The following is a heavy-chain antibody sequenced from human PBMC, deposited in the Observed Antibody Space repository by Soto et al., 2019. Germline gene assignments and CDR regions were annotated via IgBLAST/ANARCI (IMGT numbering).Heavy chain of an antibody. J-gene: IGHJ1*01. Sequence: QVQLQQWGAGLLKPSETLSLTCAVYGGSFSGYYWSWIRQPPGKGLEWIGEINHSGSNNYNPSLKSRVTISVDTSKNQFSLKLSSVTAADTAVYYCARSEGYCSSTSCYDSYFQHWGQGTLVTVSS. V-gene: IGHV4-34*01. D-gene: IGHD2-2*01. CDR2: INHSGSN. CDR1: GGSFSGYY. CDR3: ARSEGYCSSTSCYDSYFQH.